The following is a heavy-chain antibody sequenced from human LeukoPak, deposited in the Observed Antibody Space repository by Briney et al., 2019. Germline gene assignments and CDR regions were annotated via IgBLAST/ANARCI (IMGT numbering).Heavy chain of an antibody. CDR2: INPNSGGT. Sequence: GASVKVSCKTSGYTFTGYYIQWVRQAPGEGLEWMGWINPNSGGTNYAQKFQGRVTMTTDTSISTAYLELNGLRSDDTAVYYCARDLDYGSGSFSNWGQGAIVTVSS. J-gene: IGHJ4*02. CDR3: ARDLDYGSGSFSN. V-gene: IGHV1-2*02. D-gene: IGHD3-10*01. CDR1: GYTFTGYY.